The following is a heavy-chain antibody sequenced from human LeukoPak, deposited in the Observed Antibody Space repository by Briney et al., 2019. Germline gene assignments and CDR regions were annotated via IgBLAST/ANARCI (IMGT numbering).Heavy chain of an antibody. J-gene: IGHJ4*02. CDR2: IYPGDPDT. CDR1: GYSFTSYW. Sequence: KRGESLKISCKGSGYSFTSYWIGWVRQMPGKGLEWMGIIYPGDPDTRYSPSFQGQVTMSADKSISTAYVQWSSLKASDTAMYYCARRSKYGDYGYWGQGTLVTVSS. D-gene: IGHD4-17*01. CDR3: ARRSKYGDYGY. V-gene: IGHV5-51*01.